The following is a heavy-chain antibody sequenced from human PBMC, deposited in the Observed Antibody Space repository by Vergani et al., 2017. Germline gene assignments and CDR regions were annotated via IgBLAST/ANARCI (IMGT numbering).Heavy chain of an antibody. D-gene: IGHD4-17*01. CDR1: SFSVSSHY. J-gene: IGHJ5*02. Sequence: LVESGGGLVQPGGSLRLSCAASSFSVSSHYMTWVRQAPGKGLEWVSTINIGGRTSYADSVKGRLTLTRDNVKNVLFLQMENLRAADTGVYFCARDITASVKSPPHPDWFDPWGQGSLVTVSS. V-gene: IGHV3-66*01. CDR2: INIGGRT. CDR3: ARDITASVKSPPHPDWFDP.